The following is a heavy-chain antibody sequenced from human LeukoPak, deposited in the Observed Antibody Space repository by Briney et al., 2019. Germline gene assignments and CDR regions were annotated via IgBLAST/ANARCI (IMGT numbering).Heavy chain of an antibody. D-gene: IGHD6-19*01. CDR3: ASHGYSSGWYDY. CDR1: GYTFTSYA. Sequence: ASVKVSCNASGYTFTSYAMHWVRQAPGQRLEWMGWINAGNGNTKYSQKFQGRVTITRDTSASTAYMELSSLRSEDTAVYYCASHGYSSGWYDYWGQGTLVTVSS. V-gene: IGHV1-3*01. J-gene: IGHJ4*02. CDR2: INAGNGNT.